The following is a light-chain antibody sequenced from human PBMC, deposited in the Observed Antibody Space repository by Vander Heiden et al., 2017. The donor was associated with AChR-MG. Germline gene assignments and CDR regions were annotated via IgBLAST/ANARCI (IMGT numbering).Light chain of an antibody. J-gene: IGLJ2*01. CDR1: SSDVGSYNR. CDR2: EVS. V-gene: IGLV2-23*02. CDR3: CSYAGRVV. Sequence: QSALTQPDSVSGSPGQSTTTSCTGTSSDVGSYNRVPWYHQRPGKAPKLMFYEVSKRPSGVSSRFSGSKSGNTASLTISGLQAEDESDYYCCSYAGRVVFGGGTKLTVL.